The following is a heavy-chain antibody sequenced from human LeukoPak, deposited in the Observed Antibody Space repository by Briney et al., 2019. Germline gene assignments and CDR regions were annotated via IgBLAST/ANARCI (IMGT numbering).Heavy chain of an antibody. V-gene: IGHV1-2*06. J-gene: IGHJ6*02. CDR2: INPKSGGT. CDR1: GYTFTGYY. CDR3: ARVGIAAADNYDMDV. Sequence: ASVKVSCKASGYTFTGYYMDWVRHAPGQGLEWMGRINPKSGGTKYVQNFQGRVTVTRDTSISTAYMELSSLGFDDTAVYYCARVGIAAADNYDMDVWGQGTTVTVS. D-gene: IGHD6-13*01.